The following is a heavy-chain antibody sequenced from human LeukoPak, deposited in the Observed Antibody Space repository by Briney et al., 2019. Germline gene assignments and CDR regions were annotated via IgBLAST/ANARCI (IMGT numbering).Heavy chain of an antibody. CDR3: ARDPSSGWSFDY. CDR2: INAGNGNT. V-gene: IGHV1-3*01. D-gene: IGHD6-19*01. J-gene: IGHJ4*02. CDR1: GYTFTTYA. Sequence: GASVKVSCKASGYTFTTYAMHWVRQAPGQRLEWMGWINAGNGNTKYSRKFQGRVTITRDTSASTAYMELSSLRSEDTAVYYCARDPSSGWSFDYWGQGTLVTVSS.